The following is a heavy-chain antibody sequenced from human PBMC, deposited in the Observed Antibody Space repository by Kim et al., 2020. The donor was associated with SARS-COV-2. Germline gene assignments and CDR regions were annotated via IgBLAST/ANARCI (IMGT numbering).Heavy chain of an antibody. CDR3: ARVRDSSSYYYYGMDV. J-gene: IGHJ6*02. Sequence: GGSLRLSCAASGFTFSSYEMNWVRQAPGKGLEWVSYISSSGSTIYYADSVKGRFTISRDNAKNSLYLQMNSLRAEDTAVYYCARVRDSSSYYYYGMDVWGQGTTVTVSS. D-gene: IGHD6-13*01. V-gene: IGHV3-48*03. CDR1: GFTFSSYE. CDR2: ISSSGSTI.